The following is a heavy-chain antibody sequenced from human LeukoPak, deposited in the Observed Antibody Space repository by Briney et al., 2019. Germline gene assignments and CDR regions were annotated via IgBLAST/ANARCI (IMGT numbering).Heavy chain of an antibody. V-gene: IGHV4-59*01. J-gene: IGHJ4*02. D-gene: IGHD3-22*01. CDR3: ARALSGTTYYYDSSGYYGYYFDY. Sequence: SETLSLTCTVPGGSISSYYWSWIRQPPGKGLEWIGYIYYSGSTNYNPSLKSRVTISVDTSKNQFSLKLSSVTAADTAVYYCARALSGTTYYYDSSGYYGYYFDYWGQGTLVTVSS. CDR1: GGSISSYY. CDR2: IYYSGST.